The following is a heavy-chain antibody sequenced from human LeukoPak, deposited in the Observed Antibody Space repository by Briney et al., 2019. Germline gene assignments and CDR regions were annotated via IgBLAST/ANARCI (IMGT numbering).Heavy chain of an antibody. Sequence: PPETLSLTCTVSGGSISSYYWSWIRQPPGKGLEWIGYIYYSGSTNYNPSLKSRVTISVDTSKNQFSLKLSSVTAADTAVYYCARERSYGFFDYWGQGTLVTVSS. D-gene: IGHD5-18*01. V-gene: IGHV4-59*01. CDR2: IYYSGST. J-gene: IGHJ4*02. CDR1: GGSISSYY. CDR3: ARERSYGFFDY.